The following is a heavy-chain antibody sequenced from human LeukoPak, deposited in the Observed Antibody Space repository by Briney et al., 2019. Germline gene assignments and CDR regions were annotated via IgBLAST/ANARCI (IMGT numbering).Heavy chain of an antibody. CDR2: IYTSGST. D-gene: IGHD6-6*01. Sequence: SEPLSLPCTVSGGSISSGSYYWRWIRQPAGGGLEWIGRIYTSGSTNYNPSLKSPVTISVDTSKNQFSLKLSSVTAADTAVYYCARDLGSSSLGYFDYWGQGTLVTVSS. CDR3: ARDLGSSSLGYFDY. CDR1: GGSISSGSYY. V-gene: IGHV4-61*02. J-gene: IGHJ4*02.